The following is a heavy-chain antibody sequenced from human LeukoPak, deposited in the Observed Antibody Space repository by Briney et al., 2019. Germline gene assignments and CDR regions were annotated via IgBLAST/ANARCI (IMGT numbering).Heavy chain of an antibody. D-gene: IGHD3-22*01. CDR2: ISGSGGHT. J-gene: IGHJ4*02. CDR1: GFTFSSYS. V-gene: IGHV3-23*01. CDR3: AKDLGTYYYDSSGYYYGLASLYFDY. Sequence: GGSLRLSCAASGFTFSSYSMNWVRLAPGKGLEWVSGISGSGGHTYYTDSVKVRFTISRDNSKNTLYLQMNSLRAEDTAVYYCAKDLGTYYYDSSGYYYGLASLYFDYWGQGTLVTVSS.